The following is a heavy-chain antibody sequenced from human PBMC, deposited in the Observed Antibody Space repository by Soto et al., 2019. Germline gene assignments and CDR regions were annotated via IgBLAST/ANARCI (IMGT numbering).Heavy chain of an antibody. V-gene: IGHV3-15*07. CDR3: WGSAY. Sequence: EVQLVESGGGLVKPGGSLRVSCAASGFTFREAWMNWVRQAPGKGLEWVGRIKSRTDGGTIEYATPVKGRFIISRYDSKNTLYLQMDSLKTEDTAVYYCWGSAYWGQGTLVTVSS. CDR1: GFTFREAW. D-gene: IGHD3-16*01. CDR2: IKSRTDGGTI. J-gene: IGHJ4*02.